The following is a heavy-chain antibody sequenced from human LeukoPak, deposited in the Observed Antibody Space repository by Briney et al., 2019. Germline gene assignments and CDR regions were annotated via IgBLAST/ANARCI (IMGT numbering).Heavy chain of an antibody. V-gene: IGHV1-18*01. J-gene: IGHJ5*02. CDR3: ARGSTIFGVVMPFGP. CDR1: GYTFTSYG. CDR2: ISAYNGNT. Sequence: ASVKVSCKASGYTFTSYGISWVRQAPGQGLEWMGWISAYNGNTNYAQKLQGRVTMTTDTSTSTACMELRSLRSDDTAVYYCARGSTIFGVVMPFGPWGQGTLVTVSS. D-gene: IGHD3-3*01.